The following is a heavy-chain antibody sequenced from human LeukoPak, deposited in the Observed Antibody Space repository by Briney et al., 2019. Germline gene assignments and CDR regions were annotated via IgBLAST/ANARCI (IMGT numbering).Heavy chain of an antibody. CDR1: GFTFSRYA. Sequence: GGSLRLSCGASGFTFSRYAMSWVRQAPGKGLEWVSGISGTNGNTYYADSVKGRFTISRDNSKNTVYLQMNSLRAEDTALYYCAKDWKAVSGTPTAIDYWGRGTLVTVSS. D-gene: IGHD6-19*01. CDR3: AKDWKAVSGTPTAIDY. V-gene: IGHV3-23*01. CDR2: ISGTNGNT. J-gene: IGHJ4*02.